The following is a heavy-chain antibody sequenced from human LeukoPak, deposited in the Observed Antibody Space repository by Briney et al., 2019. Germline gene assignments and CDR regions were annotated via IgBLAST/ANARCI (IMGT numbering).Heavy chain of an antibody. CDR2: FSTDNGNT. Sequence: ASVKVSCKASGYTFTSYGIIWVRQAPGQGLEWMGWFSTDNGNTHYTQKFQGRVTLTTDTSTYTAYMELRSLTSDDTAVYYCARERYCSGGICDGNFDYWGQGTLVTVSS. V-gene: IGHV1-18*04. CDR1: GYTFTSYG. CDR3: ARERYCSGGICDGNFDY. D-gene: IGHD2-15*01. J-gene: IGHJ4*02.